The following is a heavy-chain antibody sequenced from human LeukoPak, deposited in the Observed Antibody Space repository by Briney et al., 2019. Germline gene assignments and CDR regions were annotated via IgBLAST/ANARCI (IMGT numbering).Heavy chain of an antibody. Sequence: ASVKVSCKASGYTFTGYYMHWVRQAPGQGLEWMGWINPNSGGTNYAQKFQGRVTMTRDTSISTAYMELSRLRSDDTAVYYCARTAPSGYSGGWFTSYYYYGMDVWGQGTTVTVSS. CDR1: GYTFTGYY. CDR3: ARTAPSGYSGGWFTSYYYYGMDV. D-gene: IGHD6-19*01. J-gene: IGHJ6*02. CDR2: INPNSGGT. V-gene: IGHV1-2*02.